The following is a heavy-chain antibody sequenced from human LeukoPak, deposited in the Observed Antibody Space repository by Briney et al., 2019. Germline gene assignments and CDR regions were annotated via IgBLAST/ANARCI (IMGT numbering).Heavy chain of an antibody. V-gene: IGHV3-23*01. J-gene: IGHJ4*02. D-gene: IGHD3-22*01. Sequence: GGSLRLSCAASGFTSTNYAMNWVRQAPGKGLEWVSVLIGSSGSTDYADSVKGRFTTSRDISKNTLFLQMNSLRAEDTAIYYCAKDEGYYDRSGYSDYWGQGTLVTVSS. CDR2: LIGSSGST. CDR1: GFTSTNYA. CDR3: AKDEGYYDRSGYSDY.